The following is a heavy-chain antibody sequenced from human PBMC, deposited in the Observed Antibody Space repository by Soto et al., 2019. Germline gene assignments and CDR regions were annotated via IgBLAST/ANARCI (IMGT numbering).Heavy chain of an antibody. D-gene: IGHD2-15*01. CDR1: GGSISSSSYY. CDR2: IYYSGST. Sequence: QLQLQESGPGLVKPSETLSLTCTVSGGSISSSSYYWGWIRQPPGKGLEWIGSIYYSGSTYYNPSLKSRVTISEDTSKNQSSPKLSSVTAADTAVYYCARQPLYCSGGSCYPFYYYYYMDVWGKGTTVTVSS. CDR3: ARQPLYCSGGSCYPFYYYYYMDV. J-gene: IGHJ6*03. V-gene: IGHV4-39*01.